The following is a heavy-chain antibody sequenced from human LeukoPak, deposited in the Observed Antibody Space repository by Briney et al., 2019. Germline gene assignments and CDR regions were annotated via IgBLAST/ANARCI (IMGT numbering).Heavy chain of an antibody. Sequence: GGSLRLSCAASGVTFSAYNMNWVPGTPGEGLEWGSYLSSTSTYIYYADSMKGRFTISRDNAKNSVYLQMNSLRAEDTAVYYCARDRCYYDSSGYYCEGGAFNVWGQGTMVTVSS. V-gene: IGHV3-21*01. CDR2: LSSTSTYI. CDR1: GVTFSAYN. CDR3: ARDRCYYDSSGYYCEGGAFNV. J-gene: IGHJ3*01. D-gene: IGHD3-22*01.